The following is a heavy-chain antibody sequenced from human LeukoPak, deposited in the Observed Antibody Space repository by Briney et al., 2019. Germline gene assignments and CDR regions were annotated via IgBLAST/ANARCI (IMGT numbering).Heavy chain of an antibody. J-gene: IGHJ6*03. Sequence: GGSLRLSCAASGFTFSDYYMAWIRQAPGKGLEWVSHISSSGTSILDAGSVKGRFTHSRDNAKNSLYLLLNILRAEDPGVYYCVTGKPGRYYYYMDVWGKGTTVTVSS. CDR3: VTGKPGRYYYYMDV. V-gene: IGHV3-11*04. D-gene: IGHD3-10*01. CDR2: ISSSGTSI. CDR1: GFTFSDYY.